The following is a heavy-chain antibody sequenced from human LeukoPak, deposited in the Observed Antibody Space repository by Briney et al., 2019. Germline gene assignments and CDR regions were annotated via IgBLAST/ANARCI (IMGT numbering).Heavy chain of an antibody. Sequence: GGSLRLSCAASGFTFSSYGMHWVRQAPGKGLEWVAFIRYDGSNKYYADSVKGRFTISRDNSKNTLYLQMNSLRAEDTAVYYCAKDIAAGTDWFDPWGQGTLVTVPS. CDR3: AKDIAAGTDWFDP. CDR1: GFTFSSYG. J-gene: IGHJ5*02. D-gene: IGHD6-13*01. V-gene: IGHV3-30*02. CDR2: IRYDGSNK.